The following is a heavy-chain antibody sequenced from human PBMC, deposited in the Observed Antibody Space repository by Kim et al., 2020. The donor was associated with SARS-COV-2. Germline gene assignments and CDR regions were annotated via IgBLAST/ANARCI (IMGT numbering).Heavy chain of an antibody. V-gene: IGHV4-39*07. CDR3: ARGGWGGSYDWFDP. J-gene: IGHJ5*02. D-gene: IGHD1-26*01. Sequence: SETLSLTCTVSGGSISSSCYYWGWLRQPPGKGLEWIGSIYYSGSTYYNPSLRSRVTISVDTSKNQFSLKLSSVTAADTAVYYCARGGWGGSYDWFDPWGQGTLVTVSS. CDR2: IYYSGST. CDR1: GGSISSSCYY.